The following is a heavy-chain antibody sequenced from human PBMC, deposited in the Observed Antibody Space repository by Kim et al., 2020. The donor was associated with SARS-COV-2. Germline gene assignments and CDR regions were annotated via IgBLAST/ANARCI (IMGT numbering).Heavy chain of an antibody. Sequence: ASVKVSCKASGYTFTAYLIHWMRQAPGQGLEWMGWIYPKNGVTTYAQKFQGRVTMTRDTSINTVYMELGGLNYDDTAVYFCGRETAGTYYSDYWGQGTLVTVSS. J-gene: IGHJ4*02. CDR3: GRETAGTYYSDY. V-gene: IGHV1-2*02. CDR2: IYPKNGVT. CDR1: GYTFTAYL. D-gene: IGHD2-21*02.